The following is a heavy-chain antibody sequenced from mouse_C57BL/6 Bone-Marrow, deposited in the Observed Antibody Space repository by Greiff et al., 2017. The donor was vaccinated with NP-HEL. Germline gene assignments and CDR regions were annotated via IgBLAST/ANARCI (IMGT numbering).Heavy chain of an antibody. D-gene: IGHD1-1*01. V-gene: IGHV5-4*03. CDR2: ISDGGSYT. CDR3: AVVATGGYYYAMDY. J-gene: IGHJ4*01. CDR1: GFTFSSYA. Sequence: EVKLMESGGGLVKPGGSLKLSCAASGFTFSSYAMSWVRQTPEKRLEWVATISDGGSYTYSPDNVQGRFTISRDNAKNNLYLQMSHLKSEDTAMYYCAVVATGGYYYAMDYWGQGTSVTVSS.